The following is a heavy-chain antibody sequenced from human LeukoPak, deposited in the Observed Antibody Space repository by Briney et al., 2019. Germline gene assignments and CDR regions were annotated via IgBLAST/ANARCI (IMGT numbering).Heavy chain of an antibody. CDR3: AKASAVDHYLSFDY. CDR1: GFTFGSYG. Sequence: GGSLRLSCAASGFTFGSYGMSWVRQAPGKGLEWVSAISTSAAGTYYAASVKGRFTISRDNSRNTLYLQMNSLRAEDTAVYYCAKASAVDHYLSFDYWGQGSLVTVSS. V-gene: IGHV3-23*01. J-gene: IGHJ4*02. D-gene: IGHD2/OR15-2a*01. CDR2: ISTSAAGT.